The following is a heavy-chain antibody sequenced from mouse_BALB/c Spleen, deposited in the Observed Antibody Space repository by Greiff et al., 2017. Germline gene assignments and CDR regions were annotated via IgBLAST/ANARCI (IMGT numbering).Heavy chain of an antibody. J-gene: IGHJ3*01. CDR2: ISYSGST. CDR1: GYSITSDYA. CDR3: ARRGREWFAY. Sequence: EVKLMESGPGLVKPSQSLSLTCTVTGYSITSDYAWNWIRQFPGNKLEWMGYISYSGSTSYNPSLKSRISITRDTSKNQFFLQLNSVTTEDTATYYCARRGREWFAYWGQGTLVTVSA. V-gene: IGHV3-2*02.